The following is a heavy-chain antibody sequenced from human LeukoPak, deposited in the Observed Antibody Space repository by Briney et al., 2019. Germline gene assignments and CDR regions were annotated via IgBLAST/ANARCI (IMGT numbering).Heavy chain of an antibody. V-gene: IGHV3-7*01. J-gene: IGHJ4*02. CDR2: IKEDGSET. CDR1: GFTFSSYS. Sequence: GGSLRLSCAASGFTFSSYSMNWVRQAPGKGLEWVANIKEDGSETYYVDSAEGRFTISRDNAKSSLYLQMDRVRVEDTAIYYCSRSLNNWGQGTLVTVSS. CDR3: SRSLNN.